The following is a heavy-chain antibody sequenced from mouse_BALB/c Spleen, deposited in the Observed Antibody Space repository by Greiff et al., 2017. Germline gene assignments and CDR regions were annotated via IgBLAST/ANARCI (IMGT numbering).Heavy chain of an antibody. Sequence: EVMLVESGGGLVQPGGSLRLSCATSGFTFSDFYMEWVRQPPGKRLEWIAASRNKANDYTTEYSASVKGRFIVSRDTSQSILYLQMNALRAEDTAIYYCARDAGDGYYGYYDYWGQGTTLTVSS. CDR3: ARDAGDGYYGYYDY. V-gene: IGHV7-1*02. D-gene: IGHD2-3*01. CDR2: SRNKANDYTT. CDR1: GFTFSDFY. J-gene: IGHJ2*01.